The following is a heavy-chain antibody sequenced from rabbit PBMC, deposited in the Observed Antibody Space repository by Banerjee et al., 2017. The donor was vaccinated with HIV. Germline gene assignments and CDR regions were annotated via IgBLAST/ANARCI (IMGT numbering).Heavy chain of an antibody. D-gene: IGHD6-1*01. Sequence: QSLEESGGDLVKPGASLTLTCTASGFTLSSYWMCWVRQAPGKGLEWIGYINTGSGSTDYASWVNGRFTISKTSSTTVTLQMTSLTAADTATYFCARGGTDYGYFPYDLWGPGTLVTVS. J-gene: IGHJ4*01. CDR2: INTGSGST. CDR3: ARGGTDYGYFPYDL. CDR1: GFTLSSYW. V-gene: IGHV1S40*01.